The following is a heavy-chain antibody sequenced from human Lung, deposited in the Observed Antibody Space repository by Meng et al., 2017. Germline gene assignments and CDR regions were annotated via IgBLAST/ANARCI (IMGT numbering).Heavy chain of an antibody. V-gene: IGHV3-33*01. Sequence: GGSGWCVVRPGRYLGLSCVASGSTFSSYGMHWVRQAPGKGLEWVAVIWYDGSNKYYADSVKGRFTISRDNSKNTLYLQMNSLRAEDTAVYYCARGGWYSSSSRVDYWGQGTLVTVSS. D-gene: IGHD6-13*01. CDR1: GSTFSSYG. CDR3: ARGGWYSSSSRVDY. J-gene: IGHJ4*02. CDR2: IWYDGSNK.